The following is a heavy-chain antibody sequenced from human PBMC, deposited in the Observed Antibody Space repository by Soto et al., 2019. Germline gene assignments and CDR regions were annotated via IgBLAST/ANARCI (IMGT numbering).Heavy chain of an antibody. D-gene: IGHD6-19*01. CDR3: ARSAGSSGWYGGYYFDY. J-gene: IGHJ4*02. CDR1: GFTVTNSY. CDR2: VYTSGRT. Sequence: PGGSLRLSCAASGFTVTNSYMAWVRQAPGKGLEWVSVVYTSGRTYHADSVKGRFTISRDNSKNMLYLQMNSLRAEDTAVYYCARSAGSSGWYGGYYFDYWGQGTLVTVSS. V-gene: IGHV3-66*01.